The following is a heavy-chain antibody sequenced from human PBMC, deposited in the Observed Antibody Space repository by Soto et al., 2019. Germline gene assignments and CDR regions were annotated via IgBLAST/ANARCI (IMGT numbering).Heavy chain of an antibody. CDR1: GFTFSTYT. CDR3: ARWGSYRPLDY. J-gene: IGHJ4*02. CDR2: INGPSSIV. D-gene: IGHD3-16*02. Sequence: EVQLVESGGGLVQPGGSLRLSCAASGFTFSTYTMNWVRQAPGKGLEWVPQINGPSSIVYYADSVKGRFTISRDNAKNSVYLQMNSLRAEDTAVYYCARWGSYRPLDYWGQGTVVTVSS. V-gene: IGHV3-48*04.